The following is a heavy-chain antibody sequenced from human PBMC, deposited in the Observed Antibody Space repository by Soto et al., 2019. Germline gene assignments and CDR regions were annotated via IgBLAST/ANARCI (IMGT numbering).Heavy chain of an antibody. CDR3: ARHYDILTGYYTPLEY. V-gene: IGHV4-39*01. Sequence: SETLSLTCTVSGGSISSTRYYWGGSRQPPGKGLEWIGTIYYNGGTYYNPSLKSRVTISVDTSKNQFFLKLSSVTAADTAVYYCARHYDILTGYYTPLEYWGQGTLVTVS. CDR2: IYYNGGT. D-gene: IGHD3-9*01. CDR1: GGSISSTRYY. J-gene: IGHJ4*02.